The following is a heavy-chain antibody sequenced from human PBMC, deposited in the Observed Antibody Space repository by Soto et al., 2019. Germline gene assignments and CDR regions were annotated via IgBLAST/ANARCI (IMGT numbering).Heavy chain of an antibody. Sequence: SETLSLTCTVSGGSISNYYWNWIRQSPGKGLEWIGYIYSSGSTHYNPSLQNRVTISIDTSKNQVSLKVNSVTAADTAVYYCARDHPHSYGVYSFDYWGQGTPVTVSS. CDR3: ARDHPHSYGVYSFDY. CDR1: GGSISNYY. J-gene: IGHJ4*02. V-gene: IGHV4-59*01. CDR2: IYSSGST. D-gene: IGHD5-18*01.